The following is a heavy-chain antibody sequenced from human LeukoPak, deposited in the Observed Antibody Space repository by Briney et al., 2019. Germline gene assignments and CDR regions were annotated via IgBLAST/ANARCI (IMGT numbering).Heavy chain of an antibody. CDR2: ISDSGGST. J-gene: IGHJ4*02. V-gene: IGHV3-23*01. D-gene: IGHD4-23*01. CDR1: GFTFSTYA. CDR3: AKGTTTLVVTKIDY. Sequence: GGSLRLSCAASGFTFSTYAMSWVRQAPGKGLEWVSVISDSGGSTYYADSVKGRFTISRDNSKNTLYLQMNSLRAEDTAVYYCAKGTTTLVVTKIDYWGQGTLVTVSS.